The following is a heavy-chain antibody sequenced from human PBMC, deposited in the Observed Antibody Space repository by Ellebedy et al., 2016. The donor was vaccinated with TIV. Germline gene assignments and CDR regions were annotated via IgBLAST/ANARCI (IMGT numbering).Heavy chain of an antibody. D-gene: IGHD6-6*01. CDR1: GGSISSSSYY. CDR3: ARSKADNFEAFDI. Sequence: SETLSLTCTVSGGSISSSSYYWGWIRQPPGKGLEWIGSMYYSGSTYYNPSLKSRLTISVDTSKNQLSLRLSFVTAADTAVYYCARSKADNFEAFDIWGQGTMVTVSS. J-gene: IGHJ3*02. CDR2: MYYSGST. V-gene: IGHV4-39*01.